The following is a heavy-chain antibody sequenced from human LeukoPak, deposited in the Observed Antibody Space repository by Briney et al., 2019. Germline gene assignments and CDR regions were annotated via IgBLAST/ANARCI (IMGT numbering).Heavy chain of an antibody. V-gene: IGHV3-21*01. D-gene: IGHD6-19*01. CDR2: ISSSSSYI. CDR1: GFTFSSYS. CDR3: ARVGPASGWPANFDY. J-gene: IGHJ4*02. Sequence: GSLRLSCAASGFTFSSYSMNWVRQAPGKGLEWVSSISSSSSYIYYADSVKGRFTISRDNAKNSLYLQMNSLRAEDTAVYYCARVGPASGWPANFDYWGQGTLVTVSS.